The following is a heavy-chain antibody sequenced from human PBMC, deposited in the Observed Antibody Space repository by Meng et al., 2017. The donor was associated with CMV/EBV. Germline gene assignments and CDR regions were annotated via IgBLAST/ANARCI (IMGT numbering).Heavy chain of an antibody. CDR2: IIPIFGTA. J-gene: IGHJ3*02. CDR3: ARSTTPNYDILTGPVFGLRHDAFDI. Sequence: SVKVSCKASGGTFSSYAISWVRQAPGQGLEWMGGIIPIFGTATYAQKFQGRVTITTDESTSTAYMELSSLRSEDTAVYYCARSTTPNYDILTGPVFGLRHDAFDIWGQGTMVTVSS. D-gene: IGHD3-9*01. V-gene: IGHV1-69*05. CDR1: GGTFSSYA.